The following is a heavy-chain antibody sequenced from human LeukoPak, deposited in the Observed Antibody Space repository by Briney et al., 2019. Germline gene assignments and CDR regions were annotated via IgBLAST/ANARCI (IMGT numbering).Heavy chain of an antibody. CDR1: GFTFSSYW. Sequence: PGGSLRLSCAASGFTFSSYWMHWVRQAPGKGLVWVSRINSDGSSTSYADSVKGRFTISRDNAKNTLYLQVNSLRAEDTAVYYCARDSGHYYGMDVWGQGTTVTVSS. CDR3: ARDSGHYYGMDV. V-gene: IGHV3-74*01. J-gene: IGHJ6*02. CDR2: INSDGSST.